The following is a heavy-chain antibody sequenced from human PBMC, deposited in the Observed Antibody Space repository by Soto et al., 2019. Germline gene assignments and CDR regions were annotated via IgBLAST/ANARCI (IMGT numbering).Heavy chain of an antibody. CDR1: GFTISTSGVG. Sequence: QITLKESGPTLVKPTQTLTLTCTFSGFTISTSGVGVGWIRQPPGKALEWLAVIYWDDDKRYSPSLMRRLTXTXDXXKNQVVLTMTNMDPVDTATYHCACFSRGYYRGFDYWGQGTLVTVSS. D-gene: IGHD3-22*01. CDR2: IYWDDDK. J-gene: IGHJ4*02. CDR3: ACFSRGYYRGFDY. V-gene: IGHV2-5*02.